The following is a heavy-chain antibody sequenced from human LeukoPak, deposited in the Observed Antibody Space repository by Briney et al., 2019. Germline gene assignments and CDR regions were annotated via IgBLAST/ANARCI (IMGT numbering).Heavy chain of an antibody. Sequence: GGSLRLSCAASGFTVSSNYMSWVRQAPGKGLEWVSVIYSGGSTYYADSVKGRFTISRDNSKNTLYLQMNSLRAEDTAVYYCAKGGYGSGSYYQTGYYYYMGVWGKGTTVTVSS. CDR3: AKGGYGSGSYYQTGYYYYMGV. J-gene: IGHJ6*03. V-gene: IGHV3-53*01. D-gene: IGHD3-10*01. CDR1: GFTVSSNY. CDR2: IYSGGST.